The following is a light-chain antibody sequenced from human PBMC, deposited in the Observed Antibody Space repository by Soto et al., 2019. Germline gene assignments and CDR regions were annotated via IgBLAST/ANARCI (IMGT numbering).Light chain of an antibody. CDR3: QQSYSSPSIT. V-gene: IGKV1-39*01. CDR1: QRIGSY. Sequence: DIQMTQSPFSLSASVGDRVTITCRASQRIGSYLNWYQQRPGKAPKLLIFAASSLQSGVPSRFSGSGSGTDFTLTISSLQPEDFATYHCQQSYSSPSITFGQGTRLEIK. J-gene: IGKJ5*01. CDR2: AAS.